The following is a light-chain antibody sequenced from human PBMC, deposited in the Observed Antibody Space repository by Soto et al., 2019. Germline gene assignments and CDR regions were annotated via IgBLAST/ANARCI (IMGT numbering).Light chain of an antibody. J-gene: IGKJ4*01. CDR1: QSVSSSY. CDR2: GAS. Sequence: EIVLTQSPGTLSLSPGKKATLSCRASQSVSSSYLAWYQQKPGQAPRLLIYGASSRATGIPDRFSGSGSGTDFTLTISRLEPEDFAVYYCQQYGSSPPELTFGGGTKVDIK. V-gene: IGKV3-20*01. CDR3: QQYGSSPPELT.